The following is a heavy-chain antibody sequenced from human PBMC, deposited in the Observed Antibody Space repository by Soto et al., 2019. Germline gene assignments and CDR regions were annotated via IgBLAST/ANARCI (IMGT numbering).Heavy chain of an antibody. V-gene: IGHV3-13*05. CDR3: ARDISTGESRAFDI. CDR2: IGTAGDP. CDR1: GFTFSSYD. J-gene: IGHJ3*02. Sequence: GALRLSCAASGFTFSSYDMHWVRQATGKGLEWVSAIGTAGDPYYPGSVKGRFTISRENAKNSLYLQMNSLRAGDTAVYYCARDISTGESRAFDIWGQGTMVTVSS. D-gene: IGHD7-27*01.